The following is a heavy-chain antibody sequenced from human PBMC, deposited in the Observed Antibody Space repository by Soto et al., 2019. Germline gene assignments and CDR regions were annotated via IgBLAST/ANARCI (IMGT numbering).Heavy chain of an antibody. CDR3: ARLGYCSSTSCYSGSFDP. CDR2: IDPSDSYT. D-gene: IGHD2-2*01. Sequence: PGESQKISCKGSGYSFTSYWVGWVRQMPGKGLEWMGRIDPSDSYTNYSPSFQGHVTISADKSISTAHLQWSSLKASDTAMYYCARLGYCSSTSCYSGSFDPWGQGTLVTVSS. V-gene: IGHV5-10-1*01. J-gene: IGHJ5*02. CDR1: GYSFTSYW.